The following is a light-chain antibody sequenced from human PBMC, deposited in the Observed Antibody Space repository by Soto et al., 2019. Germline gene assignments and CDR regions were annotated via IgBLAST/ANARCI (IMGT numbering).Light chain of an antibody. CDR1: TTNIGSKT. Sequence: QSVLTQPPSASGTPGQRVTISCSGSTTNIGSKTVSWYQQLPGSAPRVLIYNNNKRPSRGADRCSGSKAGTSAPPVISGLQSEEAAYYCCATWDGSMPAVFGGGTKLTVL. CDR3: ATWDGSMPAV. J-gene: IGLJ2*01. CDR2: NNN. V-gene: IGLV1-44*01.